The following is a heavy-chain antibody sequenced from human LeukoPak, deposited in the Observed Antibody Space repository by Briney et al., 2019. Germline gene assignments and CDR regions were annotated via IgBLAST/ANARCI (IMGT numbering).Heavy chain of an antibody. CDR3: ARSAPPIMITFGGIDAFDI. D-gene: IGHD3-16*01. CDR1: GGSISSYY. V-gene: IGHV4-59*01. CDR2: IYYSGST. J-gene: IGHJ3*02. Sequence: SETLSLTCTVSGGSISSYYWSWIRQPPGKGLEWIGYIYYSGSTNYNPSLKSRVTISVDTSKNQFSLKLSSVTAADTAVYYCARSAPPIMITFGGIDAFDIWGQGTMVTVSS.